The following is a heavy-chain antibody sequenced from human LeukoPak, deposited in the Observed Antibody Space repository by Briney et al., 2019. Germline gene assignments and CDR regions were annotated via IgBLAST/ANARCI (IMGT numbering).Heavy chain of an antibody. J-gene: IGHJ4*02. CDR3: ARFVVVPAAMFDY. V-gene: IGHV3-23*01. D-gene: IGHD2-2*01. CDR1: GFTFSSYA. Sequence: GGSLRLSCAASGFTFSSYAMSWVRQAPGKGLQWVSAISGSGGSTYYADSVKGRFTISRDNSKNTLYLQMNSLRAEDTAVYYCARFVVVPAAMFDYWGQGTLVTVSS. CDR2: ISGSGGST.